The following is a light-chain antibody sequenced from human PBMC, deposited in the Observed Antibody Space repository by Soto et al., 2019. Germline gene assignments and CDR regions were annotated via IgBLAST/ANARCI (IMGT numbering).Light chain of an antibody. CDR2: RAS. V-gene: IGKV1-5*03. CDR3: QHYDSYSRA. Sequence: IQMTQSPATLSGNVGDRVTISCRASQTISSWLAWYQQKPGQAPKLLIYRASTLTSGIPARFSGSGSGTDFTLTISRLQPDDFATYYCQHYDSYSRAFGQGTKVDIK. J-gene: IGKJ1*01. CDR1: QTISSW.